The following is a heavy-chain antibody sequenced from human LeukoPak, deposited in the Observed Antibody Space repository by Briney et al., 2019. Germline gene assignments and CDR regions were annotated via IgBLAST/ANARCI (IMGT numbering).Heavy chain of an antibody. Sequence: SETLSLTCTVSGGSISSSSYYWGWIRQPPGKGLEWIGSIYYSGSTYYNPSLKSRVTISVDTSKNQFSLKLSSVTAADTAVYYCARHPSGYDSILVGEDYFDYWGQGTLVTVSS. J-gene: IGHJ4*02. CDR1: GGSISSSSYY. D-gene: IGHD3-22*01. CDR3: ARHPSGYDSILVGEDYFDY. CDR2: IYYSGST. V-gene: IGHV4-39*07.